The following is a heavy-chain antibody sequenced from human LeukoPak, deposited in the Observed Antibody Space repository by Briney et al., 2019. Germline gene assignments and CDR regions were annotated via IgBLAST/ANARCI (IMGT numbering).Heavy chain of an antibody. J-gene: IGHJ4*02. Sequence: GASVKVSCKASGYTFTGYYMHWVRQAPGQGLEWMGWINPNSGGTNYAQKFQGRVTMTRDTSISTAYMELSSLRSEDTAVYYCARGGPYYCDSSGLDYWGQGTLVTVSS. CDR2: INPNSGGT. D-gene: IGHD3-22*01. CDR3: ARGGPYYCDSSGLDY. V-gene: IGHV1-2*02. CDR1: GYTFTGYY.